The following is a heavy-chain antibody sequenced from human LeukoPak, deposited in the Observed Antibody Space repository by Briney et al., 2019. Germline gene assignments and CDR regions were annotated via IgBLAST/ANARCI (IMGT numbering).Heavy chain of an antibody. D-gene: IGHD1-1*01. J-gene: IGHJ3*02. CDR3: AKDSVHVGAFDI. CDR1: GFTFGNYG. Sequence: GGSLRLSCAASGFTFGNYGMSWVREAPGKGLEWVSGINWNGGSTGYADPVEGRFTISRDNAKNSQYLQMNSLRTEDTALYYCAKDSVHVGAFDIWGQGTMVTVSS. CDR2: INWNGGST. V-gene: IGHV3-20*04.